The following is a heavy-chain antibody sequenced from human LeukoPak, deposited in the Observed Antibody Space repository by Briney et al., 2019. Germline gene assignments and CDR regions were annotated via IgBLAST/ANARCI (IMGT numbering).Heavy chain of an antibody. CDR1: GFTFSIHS. J-gene: IGHJ5*02. V-gene: IGHV3-23*01. CDR2: ISGTAGTT. CDR3: AKDNLHYYDSSGS. D-gene: IGHD3-22*01. Sequence: GRSLRLSCAASGFTFSIHSMSWVRHAPGKGLEWGSAISGTAGTTYYAASVKGRCTISRGDSKNPPSLQTNSLRAEDPAVYSCAKDNLHYYDSSGSWGQGTLVTVSS.